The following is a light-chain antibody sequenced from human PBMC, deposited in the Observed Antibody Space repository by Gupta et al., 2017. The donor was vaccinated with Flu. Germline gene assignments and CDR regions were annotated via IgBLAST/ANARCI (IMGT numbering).Light chain of an antibody. J-gene: IGKJ1*01. Sequence: ASVGDRVTIACRASQSISIYLNGYQQKPGRAPNLLIFNSSTLQSGVPSKFSGGGSGTDFARTISSLQPEDFATYYCQQTYETPWTFGQGTNVEIK. CDR3: QQTYETPWT. CDR1: QSISIY. V-gene: IGKV1-39*01. CDR2: NSS.